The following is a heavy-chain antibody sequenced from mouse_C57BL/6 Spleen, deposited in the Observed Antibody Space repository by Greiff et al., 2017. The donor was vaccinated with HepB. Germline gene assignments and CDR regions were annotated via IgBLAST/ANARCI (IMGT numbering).Heavy chain of an antibody. Sequence: QVQLQQSGPGLVQPSQSLSITCTVSGFSLTSYGVHWVRQSPGKGLEWLGVIWSGGSTDYNAAFISRLSISKDNSKSQIFFKMNSLQADDTAIYYCARKGIFITTVVEEDYAMDYWGQGTSVTVSS. CDR1: GFSLTSYG. CDR3: ARKGIFITTVVEEDYAMDY. J-gene: IGHJ4*01. V-gene: IGHV2-2*01. CDR2: IWSGGST. D-gene: IGHD1-1*01.